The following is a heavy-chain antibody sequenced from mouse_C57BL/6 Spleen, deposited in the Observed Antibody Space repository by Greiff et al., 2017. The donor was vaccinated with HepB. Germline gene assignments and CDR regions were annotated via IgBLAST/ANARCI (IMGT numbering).Heavy chain of an antibody. CDR3: TRYYYGSSYFAY. CDR1: GYTFTDYE. Sequence: VKLMESGAELVRPGASVTLSCKASGYTFTDYEMHWVKQTPVHGLEWIGAIDPETGGTAYNQKFKGKAILTADKSSSTAYMELRSLTSEDSAVYYCTRYYYGSSYFAYWGQGTLVTVSA. J-gene: IGHJ3*01. D-gene: IGHD1-1*01. CDR2: IDPETGGT. V-gene: IGHV1-15*01.